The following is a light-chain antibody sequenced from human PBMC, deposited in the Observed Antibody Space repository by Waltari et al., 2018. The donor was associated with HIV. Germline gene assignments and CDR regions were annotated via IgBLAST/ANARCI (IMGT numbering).Light chain of an antibody. J-gene: IGLJ1*01. Sequence: QSALTQPASVSGSPGQSITISCTGTSSDVGGYHYVSWYQQHPGKAPKLMIYEVSTRPSGVSNRFSGSKSGNTASLTISGLQAEDEADYYCSSYTSSSTLYVFGTGTKVTVL. CDR1: SSDVGGYHY. CDR2: EVS. CDR3: SSYTSSSTLYV. V-gene: IGLV2-14*01.